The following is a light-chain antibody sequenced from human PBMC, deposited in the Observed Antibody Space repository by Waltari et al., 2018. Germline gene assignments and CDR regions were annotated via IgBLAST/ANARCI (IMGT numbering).Light chain of an antibody. CDR3: QQSLSPPWT. CDR1: QSVGNY. J-gene: IGKJ1*01. V-gene: IGKV1-39*01. CDR2: AAS. Sequence: DIQMTQSPSPMSASVGDRFTFSCRASQSVGNYLNWDQHEPGKAPKLLIYAASNLESGVPSRFGGSGSGTDFTLTISSLQPDDSATYYCQQSLSPPWTFGQGTKLEIK.